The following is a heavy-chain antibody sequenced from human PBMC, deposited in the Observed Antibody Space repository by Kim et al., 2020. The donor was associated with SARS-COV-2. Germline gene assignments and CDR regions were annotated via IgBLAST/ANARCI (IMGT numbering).Heavy chain of an antibody. CDR1: GYTLTELS. CDR3: ATEALWFGPSQAAFDI. CDR2: FDPEDGET. V-gene: IGHV1-24*01. D-gene: IGHD3-10*01. J-gene: IGHJ3*02. Sequence: ASVKVSCKVSGYTLTELSMHWVRQAPGKGLEWMGGFDPEDGETIYAQKFQGRVTMTEDTSTDTAYMELSSLRSEDTAVYYCATEALWFGPSQAAFDIWGQGTMVTVSS.